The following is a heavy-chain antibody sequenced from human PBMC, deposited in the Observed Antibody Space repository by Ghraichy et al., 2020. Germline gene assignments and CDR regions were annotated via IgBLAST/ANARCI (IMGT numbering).Heavy chain of an antibody. CDR1: GGSFTAYY. V-gene: IGHV4-34*01. CDR2: VNDSGST. Sequence: SQTLSLTCAVRGGSFTAYYWSWIRQPPGKGLEWIGEVNDSGSTNYNPSLKSRVTISVDTSKSQFSLKLNSVTAADTAVYYCARTRLHANNWYWFDPWGQGTPVTVSS. CDR3: ARTRLHANNWYWFDP. D-gene: IGHD1-20*01. J-gene: IGHJ5*02.